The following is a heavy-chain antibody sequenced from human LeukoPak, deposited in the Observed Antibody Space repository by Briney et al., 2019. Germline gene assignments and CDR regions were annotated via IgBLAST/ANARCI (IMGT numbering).Heavy chain of an antibody. J-gene: IGHJ5*02. CDR3: ARVTMIVVVNWFDP. D-gene: IGHD3-22*01. CDR2: INHSGST. Sequence: SETLSLTCAVYGGSFSGYYWSWIRQPPGKGLEWIGEINHSGSTNYNPSLKSRVTISVDASKNQFSLKLSSVTAADTAVYYCARVTMIVVVNWFDPWGQGTLVTVSS. V-gene: IGHV4-34*01. CDR1: GGSFSGYY.